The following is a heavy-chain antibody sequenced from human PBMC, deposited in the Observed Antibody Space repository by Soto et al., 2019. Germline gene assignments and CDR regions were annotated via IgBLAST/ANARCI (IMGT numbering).Heavy chain of an antibody. CDR3: ARGGRRSPGMDV. V-gene: IGHV4-31*03. J-gene: IGHJ6*02. Sequence: QVQLQESGPGLVKPSQTLSLSCTVSGGSISSGGYYWSWIRQHPGKGLEWIGYIYYSGSTYYNPSLKGRVTISVDTSKNQFSLKLSSVTAADTAVYYCARGGRRSPGMDVWGQGTTVTVSS. CDR1: GGSISSGGYY. CDR2: IYYSGST.